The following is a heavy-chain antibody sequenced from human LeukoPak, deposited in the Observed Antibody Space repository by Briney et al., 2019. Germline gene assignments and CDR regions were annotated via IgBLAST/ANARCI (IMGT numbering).Heavy chain of an antibody. CDR1: GFTFSSYN. CDR3: ESDSYDFRLSDIWFDP. J-gene: IGHJ5*02. D-gene: IGHD3-22*01. V-gene: IGHV3-48*03. Sequence: GGSLRLSCAGSGFTFSSYNMNWVRQAPGRGLEGLSYIDRSGTSKYYADSVKGRFTISRDNGKNSLYLQMNSLTVEDTAVYYCESDSYDFRLSDIWFDPWGQGTLVTVSS. CDR2: IDRSGTSK.